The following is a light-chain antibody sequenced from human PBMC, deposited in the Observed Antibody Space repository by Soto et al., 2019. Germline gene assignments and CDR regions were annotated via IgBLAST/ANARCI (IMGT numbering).Light chain of an antibody. CDR2: AAS. Sequence: DIQMTQSPSSLSASVGDRVTITCRASQGSSNYLAWYQQKPGKVPKLLIYAASTLQSGVPSRFSGSGSGTDFTLTISSLPPEDVETFYCHKYNSAPQTCGQGTTVEIK. CDR1: QGSSNY. J-gene: IGKJ1*01. V-gene: IGKV1-27*01. CDR3: HKYNSAPQT.